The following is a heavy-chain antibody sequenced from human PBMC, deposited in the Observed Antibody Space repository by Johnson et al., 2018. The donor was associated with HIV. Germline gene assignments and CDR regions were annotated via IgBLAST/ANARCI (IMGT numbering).Heavy chain of an antibody. V-gene: IGHV3-74*01. CDR3: ARGGGGWEEGALDI. J-gene: IGHJ3*02. Sequence: VQLVESGGGLVQSGGSLRLSCAVSGFTFSSYWMNWVRQVPGKGLVWVSRINSDGSSTRNADSVKGRFTISRDNAKNTLYLQMNSLRAEDTAVYYCARGGGGWEEGALDIWGQGTMVTVSS. CDR2: INSDGSST. D-gene: IGHD6-19*01. CDR1: GFTFSSYW.